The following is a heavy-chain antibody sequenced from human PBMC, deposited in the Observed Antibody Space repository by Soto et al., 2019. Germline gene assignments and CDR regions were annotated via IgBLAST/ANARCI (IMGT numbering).Heavy chain of an antibody. CDR2: ILNDGSNR. V-gene: IGHV3-33*01. CDR1: EFTFSNYG. Sequence: QVQLVESGGGVVQPGRSLRLSCAASEFTFSNYGMHWVRQAPGKGLEWVAVILNDGSNRYHADSVKDRFTISRDNSKNPLYFQMNHLRAEDTGGYYWAGDDGYSGNGMDVWGQGTTVTVS. D-gene: IGHD3-10*01. CDR3: AGDDGYSGNGMDV. J-gene: IGHJ6*02.